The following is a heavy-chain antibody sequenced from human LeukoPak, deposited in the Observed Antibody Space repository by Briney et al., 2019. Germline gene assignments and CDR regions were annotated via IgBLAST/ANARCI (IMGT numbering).Heavy chain of an antibody. CDR1: GYTFTSYG. CDR2: ISAYNGNT. D-gene: IGHD3-3*01. Sequence: ASVKVSCKASGYTFTSYGISWVRQAPGQGLEWMGWISAYNGNTNYAQKFQGRVTITADESTSTAYMELSSLRSEDTAVYYCASLPNYDFWSGWSYWGQGTLVTVTS. J-gene: IGHJ4*02. V-gene: IGHV1-18*01. CDR3: ASLPNYDFWSGWSY.